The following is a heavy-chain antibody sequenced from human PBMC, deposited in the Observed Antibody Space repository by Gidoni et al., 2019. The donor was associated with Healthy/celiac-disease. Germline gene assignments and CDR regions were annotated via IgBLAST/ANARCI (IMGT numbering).Heavy chain of an antibody. CDR2: ISSSSSYI. V-gene: IGHV3-21*01. CDR3: ARCTRSSLYYFDY. D-gene: IGHD2-2*01. CDR1: GFTFSSYS. Sequence: EVQLVESVGGLVKTGGSLRLSCAASGFTFSSYSMNWVRQAPGKGLEWVSSISSSSSYIYYADSVKGRFTISRDNAKNSLYLQMNSLRAEDTAVYYCARCTRSSLYYFDYWGQGTLVTVSS. J-gene: IGHJ4*02.